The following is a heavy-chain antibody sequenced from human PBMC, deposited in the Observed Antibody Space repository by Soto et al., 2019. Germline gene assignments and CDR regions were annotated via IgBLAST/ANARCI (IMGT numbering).Heavy chain of an antibody. D-gene: IGHD5-12*01. Sequence: SETLSLTCAVYGGSFSGYYWSWIRQPPGKGLEWIGEINHSGSTNYTPSLKRRVTISVDTSKNQFSLKLSSVTAADTAVYYCARGGRGTYSGYDYRFDPWGQGTLVTVSS. V-gene: IGHV4-34*01. J-gene: IGHJ5*02. CDR3: ARGGRGTYSGYDYRFDP. CDR1: GGSFSGYY. CDR2: INHSGST.